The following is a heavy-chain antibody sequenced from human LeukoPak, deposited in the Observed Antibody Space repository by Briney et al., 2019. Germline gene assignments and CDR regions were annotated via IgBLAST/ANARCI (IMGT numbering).Heavy chain of an antibody. CDR3: ASQRWLQSSIDY. D-gene: IGHD5-24*01. CDR1: GFIFSSYS. J-gene: IGHJ4*02. V-gene: IGHV3-48*04. CDR2: ISSSGSTI. Sequence: GGSLRLSCAASGFIFSSYSINWVRQAPGKGLEWVSYISSSGSTIYYADSVKGRFTISRDNAKNSLYLQMNSLRAEDTAVYYCASQRWLQSSIDYWGQGTLVTVSS.